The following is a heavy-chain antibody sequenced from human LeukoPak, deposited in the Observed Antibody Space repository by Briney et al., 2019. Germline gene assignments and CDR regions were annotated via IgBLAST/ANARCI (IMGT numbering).Heavy chain of an antibody. CDR2: IYYSGST. D-gene: IGHD1-26*01. J-gene: IGHJ4*02. V-gene: IGHV4-39*01. CDR1: GGSISSSSYY. Sequence: SETLSLTDTVSGGSISSSSYYWGWIRQPPGKGLEWIGSIYYSGSTYYNPSLKIRVTISVDTSKNQFSLKLSSVTAADTAVYYCARPHKVGATSYDYWDQGTLVTVSS. CDR3: ARPHKVGATSYDY.